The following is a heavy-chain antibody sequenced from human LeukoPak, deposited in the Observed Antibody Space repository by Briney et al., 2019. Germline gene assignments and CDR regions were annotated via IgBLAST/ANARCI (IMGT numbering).Heavy chain of an antibody. CDR1: GYTFTSYA. CDR3: ARDKASLVVVAAMDY. D-gene: IGHD2-15*01. CDR2: INAGNGNT. Sequence: ASVKVSCKASGYTFTSYAMHWVRQAPGQRLEWMGWINAGNGNTKYSQKFQGRVTITRDTSACTAYMELSSLRSEDTAVYYCARDKASLVVVAAMDYWGQGTLVTVSS. V-gene: IGHV1-3*01. J-gene: IGHJ4*02.